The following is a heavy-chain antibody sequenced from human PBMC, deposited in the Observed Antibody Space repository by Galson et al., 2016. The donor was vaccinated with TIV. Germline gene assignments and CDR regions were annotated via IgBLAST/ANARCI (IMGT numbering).Heavy chain of an antibody. Sequence: LRLSCAASTFTLGSYSMNWVRQAPGKGLEWVSSITSSSRFAYYADSVKGRFTISRDNAKNSLYLQMDSLRGEDTAVYYCARGCQNRGYYGVDVWGQGTTVTVSS. V-gene: IGHV3-21*06. CDR2: ITSSSRFA. CDR3: ARGCQNRGYYGVDV. CDR1: TFTLGSYS. J-gene: IGHJ6*02. D-gene: IGHD2-8*01.